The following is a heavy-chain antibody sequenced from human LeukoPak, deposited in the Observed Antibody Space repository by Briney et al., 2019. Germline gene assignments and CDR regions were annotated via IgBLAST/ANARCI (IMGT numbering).Heavy chain of an antibody. CDR2: LYWDDDK. Sequence: SGPTLVNPTQTLTLTCTFSGFSLSNSGVGVGWIRQPPGKALEWLALLYWDDDKRYSSSLKSRLTITKDTSENQVLLTMTNMDPVDTATYYCETTVTTSGSFDIWGQGTMVTVSS. CDR1: GFSLSNSGVG. D-gene: IGHD4-17*01. J-gene: IGHJ3*02. V-gene: IGHV2-5*02. CDR3: ETTVTTSGSFDI.